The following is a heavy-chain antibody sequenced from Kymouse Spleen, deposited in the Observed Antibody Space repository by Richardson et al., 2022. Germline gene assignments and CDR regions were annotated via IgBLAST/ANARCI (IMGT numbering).Heavy chain of an antibody. J-gene: IGHJ6*02. CDR3: ARGRIAARRNYYYYGMDV. CDR2: IWYDGSNK. Sequence: QVQLVESGGGVVQPGRSLRLSCAASGFTFSSYGMHWVRQAPGKGLEWVAVIWYDGSNKYYADSVKGRFTISRDNSKNTLYLQMNSLRAEDTAVYYCARGRIAARRNYYYYGMDVWGQGTTVTVSS. D-gene: IGHD6-6*01. CDR1: GFTFSSYG. V-gene: IGHV3-33*01.